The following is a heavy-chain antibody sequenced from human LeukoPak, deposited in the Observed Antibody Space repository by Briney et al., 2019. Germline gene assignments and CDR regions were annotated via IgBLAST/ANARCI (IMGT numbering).Heavy chain of an antibody. Sequence: PGGSLRLSCAASGFTFSSYGMHWVRQAPGKGPEWVAFIRYDGSNKYYADSVKGRFTISRDNSKNTLYLQMNSLRAEDTAVYYCAKDISLLRVVPAAIDYWGQGTLVTVSS. CDR3: AKDISLLRVVPAAIDY. CDR2: IRYDGSNK. CDR1: GFTFSSYG. J-gene: IGHJ4*02. D-gene: IGHD2-2*01. V-gene: IGHV3-30*02.